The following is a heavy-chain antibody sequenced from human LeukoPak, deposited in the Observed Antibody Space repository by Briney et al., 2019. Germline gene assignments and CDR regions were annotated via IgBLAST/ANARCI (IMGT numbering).Heavy chain of an antibody. J-gene: IGHJ5*02. CDR2: IYYSGST. CDR1: GGSISSSSYY. CDR3: AGSLLLWFGELWGPKRNWFDP. V-gene: IGHV4-39*01. D-gene: IGHD3-10*01. Sequence: SETLSLTCTVSGGSISSSSYYWGWIRQPPGKGLEWIGSIYYSGSTYYNPSLKSRVTISVDTSKNQFSLKLSSVTAADTAVYYCAGSLLLWFGELWGPKRNWFDPWGQGTLVTVSS.